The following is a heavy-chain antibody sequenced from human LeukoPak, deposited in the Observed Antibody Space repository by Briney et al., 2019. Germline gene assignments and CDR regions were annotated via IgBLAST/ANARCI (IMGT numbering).Heavy chain of an antibody. D-gene: IGHD4-17*01. Sequence: GGSLRLSCAASGFTFSSYWMSWVRQAPGKGLEWVANIKQDGSEKYYVDSVKGRFTISRDNAKNILYLQMNSLRVEDTAAYHCARVDYGDYVAAVDIWGQGTMVTVFS. CDR2: IKQDGSEK. CDR1: GFTFSSYW. V-gene: IGHV3-7*01. CDR3: ARVDYGDYVAAVDI. J-gene: IGHJ3*02.